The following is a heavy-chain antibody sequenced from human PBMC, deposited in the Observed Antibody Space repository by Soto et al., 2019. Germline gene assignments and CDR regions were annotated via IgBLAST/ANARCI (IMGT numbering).Heavy chain of an antibody. CDR2: ISSSGSTI. V-gene: IGHV3-48*03. J-gene: IGHJ3*02. Sequence: GGSLRLSCAASGFTFSSYEMNWVRQAPGKGLEWVSYISSSGSTIYYADCVKGRFTISRDNAKNSLYLQMNSLRAEDTAVYYCAREIAVGALDAFDIWGQGTMVTVPS. CDR3: AREIAVGALDAFDI. D-gene: IGHD6-19*01. CDR1: GFTFSSYE.